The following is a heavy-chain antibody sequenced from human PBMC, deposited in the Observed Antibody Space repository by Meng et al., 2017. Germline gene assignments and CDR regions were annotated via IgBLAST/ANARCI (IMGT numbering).Heavy chain of an antibody. Sequence: GESLKISCAASGFTFSSYGMHWVRQAPGKGLEWVSVIYSGGSTYYADSVKGRFTISRDNSKNTLYLQMNSLRAEDTAVYYCARVRGGKTEEYYFDYWGQGTLVTVSS. J-gene: IGHJ4*02. D-gene: IGHD4-23*01. CDR1: GFTFSSYG. V-gene: IGHV3-NL1*01. CDR2: IYSGGST. CDR3: ARVRGGKTEEYYFDY.